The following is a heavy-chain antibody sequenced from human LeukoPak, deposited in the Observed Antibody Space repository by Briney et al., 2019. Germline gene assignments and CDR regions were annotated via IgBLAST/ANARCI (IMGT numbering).Heavy chain of an antibody. V-gene: IGHV3-30*02. J-gene: IGHJ6*03. CDR1: GFIFDDHG. Sequence: GGSLRLSCAASGFIFDDHGMHWVRQAPGKGLEWVAFIRYDGSNKYYADSVKGRFTISRDNSKNTLYLQMNSLRAEDTAVYYCAKDYDFWSGALKVMDVWGKGTTVTVSS. D-gene: IGHD3-3*01. CDR3: AKDYDFWSGALKVMDV. CDR2: IRYDGSNK.